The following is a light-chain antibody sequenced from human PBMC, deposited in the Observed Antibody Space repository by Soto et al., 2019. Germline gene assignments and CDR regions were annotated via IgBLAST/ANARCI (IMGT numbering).Light chain of an antibody. V-gene: IGLV2-14*01. J-gene: IGLJ2*01. CDR1: SSDVGGYNY. CDR3: SSYTTSSTLI. Sequence: QSALTQPASVSGSPGQSITISCTGTSSDVGGYNYVSWYQQHPGKAPKLMIYDVSNRPSGISNRFSGSKSGYTASLTFSGLQAEDEADYYCSSYTTSSTLIFGGGTQLTVL. CDR2: DVS.